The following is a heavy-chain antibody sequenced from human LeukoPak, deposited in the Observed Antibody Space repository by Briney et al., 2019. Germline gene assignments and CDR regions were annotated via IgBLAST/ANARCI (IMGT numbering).Heavy chain of an antibody. J-gene: IGHJ6*03. V-gene: IGHV3-30*18. D-gene: IGHD5-18*01. CDR1: GFTFSSYG. Sequence: GGSLRLSCAASGFTFSSYGMHWVRQAPGKGLEWVAVISYDGSSKYYADSVKGRFTISRDNSKNTLYLQMNSLRAEDTAVYYCAKGAAGLWTYYYYYYMDVWGKGTTVTVSS. CDR3: AKGAAGLWTYYYYYYMDV. CDR2: ISYDGSSK.